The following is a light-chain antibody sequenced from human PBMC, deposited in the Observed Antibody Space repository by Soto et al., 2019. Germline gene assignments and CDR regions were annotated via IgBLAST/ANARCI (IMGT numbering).Light chain of an antibody. CDR1: QSISTW. CDR3: QQSYSTPIT. V-gene: IGKV1-39*01. Sequence: DIQMTQSPSTVSASVGDAVTITCRASQSISTWLAWYQQKPGKAPKLLIYTTSSLHSGVPSRFSGSGSGTDFTLTISSLQPEDFATYYCQQSYSTPITFGQGTRLEI. CDR2: TTS. J-gene: IGKJ5*01.